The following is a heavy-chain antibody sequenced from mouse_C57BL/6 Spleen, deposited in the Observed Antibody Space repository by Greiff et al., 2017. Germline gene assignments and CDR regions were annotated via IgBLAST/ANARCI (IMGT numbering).Heavy chain of an antibody. CDR2: INPGSGGT. Sequence: QVQLQQSGAELVRPGTSVKVSCEASGYAFTNYLIEWVKQRPGQGLEWIGVINPGSGGTNYNEKFKGKATLTADKSSSTAYMQLSSLTSEDSAVYFCARGGYDGVLFAYWGQGTLVTVSA. V-gene: IGHV1-54*01. CDR3: ARGGYDGVLFAY. D-gene: IGHD2-2*01. J-gene: IGHJ3*01. CDR1: GYAFTNYL.